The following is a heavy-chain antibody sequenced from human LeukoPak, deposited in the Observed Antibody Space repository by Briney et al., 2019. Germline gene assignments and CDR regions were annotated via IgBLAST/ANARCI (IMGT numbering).Heavy chain of an antibody. J-gene: IGHJ5*02. V-gene: IGHV1-69*13. Sequence: GASVKVSCKASGGTFSSYAISWVRQAPGQGLEWMGGIIPIFGTANYAQKFQGRVTITADESTSTAYMELSSLRSEDTAVYYCAREKAAAGPNNWFDPWGQGTLVTVSS. CDR2: IIPIFGTA. D-gene: IGHD6-13*01. CDR3: AREKAAAGPNNWFDP. CDR1: GGTFSSYA.